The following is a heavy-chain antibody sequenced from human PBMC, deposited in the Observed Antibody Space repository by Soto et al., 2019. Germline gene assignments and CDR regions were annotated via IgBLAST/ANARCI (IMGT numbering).Heavy chain of an antibody. D-gene: IGHD6-13*01. J-gene: IGHJ4*02. Sequence: GASVKVSCKASGYTFTSYGISWVRQAPGQGLEWKGWISAYNGNTNYAQKLQGRVTMTTDTSTSTAYMELRSLRSDDTAVYYCARASGIAAAGTAIDYWGQGTLVTVSS. CDR2: ISAYNGNT. CDR1: GYTFTSYG. CDR3: ARASGIAAAGTAIDY. V-gene: IGHV1-18*01.